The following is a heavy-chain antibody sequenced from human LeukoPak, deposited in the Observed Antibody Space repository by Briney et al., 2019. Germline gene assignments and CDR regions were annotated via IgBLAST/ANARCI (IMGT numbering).Heavy chain of an antibody. CDR1: GFGFSVYW. J-gene: IGHJ4*02. CDR3: AKDLTAMVTGADY. CDR2: ISNDGSNK. V-gene: IGHV3-30*18. D-gene: IGHD5-18*01. Sequence: GGSLRLSCAASGFGFSVYWMHWVRQAPGKGLEWVAIISNDGSNKYYADSVKGRFTISRDNSKNTLYLQMNSLRAEDTAVYYCAKDLTAMVTGADYWGQGTLVTVSS.